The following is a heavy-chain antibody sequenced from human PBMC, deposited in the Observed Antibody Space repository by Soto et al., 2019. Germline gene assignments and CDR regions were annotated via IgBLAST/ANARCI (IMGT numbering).Heavy chain of an antibody. D-gene: IGHD3-22*01. CDR3: ARARYDSSAYYYGYFDY. CDR2: ISHDGSNK. Sequence: GGSLRLSCAASGFTFSSYAMHWVRQAPGKGLEWVAVISHDGSNKYYADSVKGRFTISRDNSKNTLYLQINSLRAEDTAVYYCARARYDSSAYYYGYFDYWGQGTLVTVSS. J-gene: IGHJ4*02. V-gene: IGHV3-30-3*01. CDR1: GFTFSSYA.